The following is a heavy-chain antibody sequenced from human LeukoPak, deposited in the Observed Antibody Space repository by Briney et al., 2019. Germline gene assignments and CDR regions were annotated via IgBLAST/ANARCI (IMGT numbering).Heavy chain of an antibody. CDR1: GYTFTGYY. CDR3: ARDRATYYDFWSGSFDP. V-gene: IGHV1-2*02. J-gene: IGHJ5*02. D-gene: IGHD3-3*01. Sequence: GASVKVSCKASGYTFTGYYMHWVRQAPGQGLEWMGWINPNSGGTNYAQKFQGRVTMIRDTSISTAYMELSRLRSDDTAVYYCARDRATYYDFWSGSFDPWGQGTLVTVSS. CDR2: INPNSGGT.